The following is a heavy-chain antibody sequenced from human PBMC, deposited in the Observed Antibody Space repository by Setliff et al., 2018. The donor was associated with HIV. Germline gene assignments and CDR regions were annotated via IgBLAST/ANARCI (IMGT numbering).Heavy chain of an antibody. CDR3: ARGLSFYDPGGFDY. D-gene: IGHD3-22*01. J-gene: IGHJ4*02. V-gene: IGHV3-48*04. CDR1: GFTFSDCS. Sequence: PGGSLRLSCAASGFTFSDCSMNWVRQAPGKGLEWISYITSTGSTIFYADSVKGRFTISRDNAKNSLYLQMNSLKAEDAAVYYCARGLSFYDPGGFDYWGQGTLVTVSS. CDR2: ITSTGSTI.